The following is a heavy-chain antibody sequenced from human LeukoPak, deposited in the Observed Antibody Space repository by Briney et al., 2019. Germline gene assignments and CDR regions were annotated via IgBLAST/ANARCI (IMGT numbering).Heavy chain of an antibody. J-gene: IGHJ3*02. CDR3: ARDAWSVTMIVPEVFDI. CDR1: GYTFTSYG. D-gene: IGHD3-22*01. Sequence: GASVKVSCKASGYTFTSYGISWVRQAPGQGLEWMGWISAYNGNTNYAQKLQGRVTMTTDTSTSTAYMELRSLRSDDTAVYYCARDAWSVTMIVPEVFDIWGQGTMVTVSS. V-gene: IGHV1-18*01. CDR2: ISAYNGNT.